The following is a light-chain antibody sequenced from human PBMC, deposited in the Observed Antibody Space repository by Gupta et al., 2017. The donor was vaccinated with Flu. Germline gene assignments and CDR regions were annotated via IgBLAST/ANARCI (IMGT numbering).Light chain of an antibody. CDR3: QQRDSTPMYT. CDR2: AAS. J-gene: IGKJ2*01. V-gene: IGKV1-39*01. Sequence: LCAFVGERVAITCRASQSMSSYLNWYQQKPGNAPKRLIYAASSLQSGVPARFSGSGDGKDVSLTISRRQPEELATYYCQQRDSTPMYTFGQGTKVEIK. CDR1: QSMSSY.